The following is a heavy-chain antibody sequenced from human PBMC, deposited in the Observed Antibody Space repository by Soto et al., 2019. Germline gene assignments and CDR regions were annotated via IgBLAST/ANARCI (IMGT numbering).Heavy chain of an antibody. CDR2: IYYSGST. CDR1: GGSISSYY. J-gene: IGHJ5*02. D-gene: IGHD3-3*01. CDR3: ARHDSLITIFGVSMGWFDP. V-gene: IGHV4-59*08. Sequence: SETLSLTCTVSGGSISSYYWSWIRQPPGKGLEWIGYIYYSGSTNYNPSLKSRVTISVDTSKNQFSLKLSSVTAADTAVYYCARHDSLITIFGVSMGWFDPWGQGTLVTVSS.